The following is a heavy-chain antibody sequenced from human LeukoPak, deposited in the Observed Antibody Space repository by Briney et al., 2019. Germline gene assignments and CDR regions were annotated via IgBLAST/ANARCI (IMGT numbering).Heavy chain of an antibody. CDR1: GGTFSSYA. Sequence: SVKVSCKASGGTFSSYAISWVRQAPGQGLEWMGRIIPILGIANYAQKFQGRVTITADKSTSTAYMELSSLRSEDTAVYYCASAYYYDSSGYYYQLDYWGQGTLVTVSS. V-gene: IGHV1-69*04. CDR2: IIPILGIA. J-gene: IGHJ4*02. D-gene: IGHD3-22*01. CDR3: ASAYYYDSSGYYYQLDY.